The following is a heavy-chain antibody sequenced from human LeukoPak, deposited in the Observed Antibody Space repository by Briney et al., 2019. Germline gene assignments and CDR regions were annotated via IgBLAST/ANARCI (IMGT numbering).Heavy chain of an antibody. V-gene: IGHV3-23*01. Sequence: PGGSLRLSCVVSGFTFSSYPMSWVRQAPGKGLEWVSVLSESGDVTHYADSMKGRFTISRDNTKNTLNLQMNGLRDEDTAIYYCARDSSHYLGSSDYWGQGALVTVSS. CDR1: GFTFSSYP. J-gene: IGHJ4*02. D-gene: IGHD6-6*01. CDR3: ARDSSHYLGSSDY. CDR2: LSESGDVT.